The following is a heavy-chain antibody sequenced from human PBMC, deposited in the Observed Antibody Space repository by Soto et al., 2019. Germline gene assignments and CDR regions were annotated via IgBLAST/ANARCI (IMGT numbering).Heavy chain of an antibody. D-gene: IGHD3-10*01. J-gene: IGHJ3*02. CDR3: AKDTGRHGSGSYYKNTYDAFDI. Sequence: EVQLLESGGGLVQPGGSLRLSCAASGFTFSSYAMSWVRQAPGKGLEWVSAISGSGGSTYYADSVKGRFTISRDNSKNTLYLQMNRLRAEDTAVYYCAKDTGRHGSGSYYKNTYDAFDIWGQGTMVTVSS. V-gene: IGHV3-23*01. CDR2: ISGSGGST. CDR1: GFTFSSYA.